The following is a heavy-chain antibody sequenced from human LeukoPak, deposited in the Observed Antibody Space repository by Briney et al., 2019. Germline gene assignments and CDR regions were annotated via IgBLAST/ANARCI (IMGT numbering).Heavy chain of an antibody. CDR2: ISAYNGNT. CDR1: GYTFTSYG. V-gene: IGHV1-18*01. D-gene: IGHD3-16*01. J-gene: IGHJ3*02. Sequence: ASVKVSCKASGYTFTSYGISWVRQAPGQGLEWMGWISAYNGNTNYAQKLQGRVTMTTDTSTSTAYMELRSLRSDDTAVYYCARDFMITFGGVIYDAFDIWGQGTMVTVSS. CDR3: ARDFMITFGGVIYDAFDI.